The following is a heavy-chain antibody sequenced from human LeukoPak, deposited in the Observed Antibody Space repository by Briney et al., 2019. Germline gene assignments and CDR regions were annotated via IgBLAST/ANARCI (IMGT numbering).Heavy chain of an antibody. CDR2: INHSGST. D-gene: IGHD3-10*01. CDR1: GLSFSGYY. CDR3: ARGLVLLWFGEPRTDMDV. Sequence: KPSETLSLTCAVSGLSFSGYYWSWIRQPPGKGLEWIGAINHSGSTNYYPSLKSGGTISVDTSKNQCSLKLSSVTAADTAVYYCARGLVLLWFGEPRTDMDVWGKGTTVTVSS. V-gene: IGHV4-34*01. J-gene: IGHJ6*03.